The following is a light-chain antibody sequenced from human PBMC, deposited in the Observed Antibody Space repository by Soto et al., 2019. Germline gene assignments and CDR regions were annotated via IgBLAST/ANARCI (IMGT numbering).Light chain of an antibody. CDR3: QQYYDWPIT. CDR2: SAS. V-gene: IGKV3-15*01. Sequence: VLTQSRATLSLSPGERVTLSFTASQSISYSLAWYQHKRGQAPRLLIYSASTRATGIPARFSGSESGADFTLTISSLQSEDFEVYYCQQYYDWPITFGQGTRLEIK. CDR1: QSISYS. J-gene: IGKJ5*01.